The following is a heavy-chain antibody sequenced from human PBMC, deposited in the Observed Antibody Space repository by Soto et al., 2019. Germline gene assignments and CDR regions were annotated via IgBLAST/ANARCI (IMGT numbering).Heavy chain of an antibody. J-gene: IGHJ6*03. CDR2: ISYDGSNK. Sequence: QVQLVESGGGVVQPGRSLRLSCAASGFTFSSYGMHWVHQAPGKGLEWVAVISYDGSNKYYADSVKGRFTISRDNSKNTLYLQMNSLRAEDTAVYYCAKGGEGYCSSTSCYPGGYYYYYMDVWGKGTTVTVSS. D-gene: IGHD2-2*01. CDR1: GFTFSSYG. V-gene: IGHV3-30*18. CDR3: AKGGEGYCSSTSCYPGGYYYYYMDV.